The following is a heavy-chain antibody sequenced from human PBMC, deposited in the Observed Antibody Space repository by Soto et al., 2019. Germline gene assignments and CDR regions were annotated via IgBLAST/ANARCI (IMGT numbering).Heavy chain of an antibody. D-gene: IGHD6-13*01. Sequence: SETLSLTCTVSGGSISSYYWSWIRQPPGKGLEWIGYIYYSGSTNYNPSLKSRVTLSVDTSKNQFSLKLSSVTAADTAVYYCARTLYSSRTPAQIWFDPWGQGTLVTVSS. CDR3: ARTLYSSRTPAQIWFDP. J-gene: IGHJ5*02. CDR2: IYYSGST. V-gene: IGHV4-59*08. CDR1: GGSISSYY.